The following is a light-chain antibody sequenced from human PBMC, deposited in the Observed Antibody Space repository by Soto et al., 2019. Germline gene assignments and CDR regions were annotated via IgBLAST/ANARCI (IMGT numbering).Light chain of an antibody. CDR2: DDD. Sequence: YELTQPPSVSVAPGQTARITCEESIIELKSVHWYQQRPGQAPVLVVYDDDDRPSGIPDRFSGSKSENMATLTISRVEAGDEADYYCLAWDSYSDHWVFGRGTKLTVL. CDR1: IIELKS. J-gene: IGLJ3*02. CDR3: LAWDSYSDHWV. V-gene: IGLV3-21*02.